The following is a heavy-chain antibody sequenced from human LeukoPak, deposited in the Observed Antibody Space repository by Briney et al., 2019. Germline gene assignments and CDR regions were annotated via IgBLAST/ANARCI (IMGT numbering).Heavy chain of an antibody. J-gene: IGHJ4*02. D-gene: IGHD2-21*01. Sequence: GGSLRLSCAASGFTVGSNYMSWVRQAPRKGLEWVSVIYSGGSTYYADSVTGRFTISRDNSKNTLYLQMNSLRAADTAVCYCATLPGGVSFDYWGQGTLVTVSS. CDR2: IYSGGST. CDR3: ATLPGGVSFDY. CDR1: GFTVGSNY. V-gene: IGHV3-66*01.